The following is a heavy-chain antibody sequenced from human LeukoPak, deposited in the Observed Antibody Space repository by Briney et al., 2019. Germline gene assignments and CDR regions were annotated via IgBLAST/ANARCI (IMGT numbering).Heavy chain of an antibody. J-gene: IGHJ6*02. Sequence: SETLPLTCTVSGGSISSYYWSWIRQPPGKGLEWIGYIYYSGSTNYNPSLKSRVTISVDTSKNQFSLKLSSVTAADTAVYYCARIPSEYYPYYYGMDVWGQGTTVTVSS. V-gene: IGHV4-59*01. CDR2: IYYSGST. CDR3: ARIPSEYYPYYYGMDV. D-gene: IGHD3-10*01. CDR1: GGSISSYY.